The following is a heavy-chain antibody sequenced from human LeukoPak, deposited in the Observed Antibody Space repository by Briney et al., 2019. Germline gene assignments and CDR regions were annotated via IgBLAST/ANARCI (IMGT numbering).Heavy chain of an antibody. CDR2: ISSSGSTI. Sequence: GGSLRLSCAASGFTFSDYYMSWIRQAPGKGLEWVSYISSSGSTIYYADSVKGRFTISRDNAKNSLYLQMNSLRAEDTAVYYCAKDLEYYGSGSYYVYWGQGTLVTVSS. J-gene: IGHJ4*02. CDR3: AKDLEYYGSGSYYVY. V-gene: IGHV3-11*01. D-gene: IGHD3-10*01. CDR1: GFTFSDYY.